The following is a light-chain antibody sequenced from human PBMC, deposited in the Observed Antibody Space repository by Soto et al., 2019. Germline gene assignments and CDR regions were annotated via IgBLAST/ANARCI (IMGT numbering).Light chain of an antibody. Sequence: EFVLTQSPGTLSLSPGERATLSCRASQSVSSSYLAWYQQKPGQAPRLLIYGASVRANDITARFSGSGSGTEFTLTISSLQPEDFAMYYCHQYGSSPITFGQGTRLENK. CDR1: QSVSSSY. CDR2: GAS. J-gene: IGKJ5*01. V-gene: IGKV3-20*01. CDR3: HQYGSSPIT.